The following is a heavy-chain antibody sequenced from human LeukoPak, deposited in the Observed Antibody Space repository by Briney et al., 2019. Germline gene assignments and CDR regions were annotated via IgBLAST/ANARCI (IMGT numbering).Heavy chain of an antibody. CDR1: GFTVSSNY. CDR3: ARDRGVYSRTLED. D-gene: IGHD6-13*01. J-gene: IGHJ4*02. Sequence: GGSLRLSCAASGFTVSSNYMSWVRQAPGKGLEWVSVIYSGGSTYYADSVKGRFTISRDNAKNSLYLQMNSLRAEDTAVYYCARDRGVYSRTLEDWGQGTLVTVSS. CDR2: IYSGGST. V-gene: IGHV3-66*01.